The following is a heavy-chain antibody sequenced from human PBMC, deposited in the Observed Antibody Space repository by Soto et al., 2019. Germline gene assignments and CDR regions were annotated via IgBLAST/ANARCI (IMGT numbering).Heavy chain of an antibody. CDR1: GGSISDYY. J-gene: IGHJ3*02. Sequence: SETLSLTCTVSGGSISDYYWTWIRQPPGKGLEWIGYIYYSGNTNNNPSLKSRVTISVDTSKNQFSLKLGSVTAADTAVYYCARPTGPGDAFDIWGQGTMVTVSS. V-gene: IGHV4-59*08. CDR2: IYYSGNT. CDR3: ARPTGPGDAFDI.